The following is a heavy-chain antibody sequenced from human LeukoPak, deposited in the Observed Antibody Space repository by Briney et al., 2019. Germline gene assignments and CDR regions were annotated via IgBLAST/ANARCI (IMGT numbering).Heavy chain of an antibody. D-gene: IGHD6-19*01. V-gene: IGHV3-30-3*01. Sequence: PGRSLRLSCAASGFTFSSYPMHWVRQAPGKGLEWVAVISYDGSNKYYADSVKGRFTISRDNSKNTLYLQMNSLRAEDTAVYYCARGMGIAVAGTDYWGQGTLVTVSS. J-gene: IGHJ4*02. CDR2: ISYDGSNK. CDR1: GFTFSSYP. CDR3: ARGMGIAVAGTDY.